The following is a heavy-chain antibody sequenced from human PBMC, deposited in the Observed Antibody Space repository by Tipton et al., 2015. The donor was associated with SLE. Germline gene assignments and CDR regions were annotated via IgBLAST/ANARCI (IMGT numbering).Heavy chain of an antibody. V-gene: IGHV3-15*01. D-gene: IGHD1-26*01. CDR2: IISERYGGTT. CDR3: ATWDSGL. J-gene: IGHJ4*02. Sequence: GSLRLSCAASGITFSEAWRSWMRQDPGKGLEWVGRIISERYGGTTDYAAPVKGRVTISRDDSKNMMYLHMNSLRTEDTAVYYCATWDSGLWGQGTLVTVSS. CDR1: GITFSEAW.